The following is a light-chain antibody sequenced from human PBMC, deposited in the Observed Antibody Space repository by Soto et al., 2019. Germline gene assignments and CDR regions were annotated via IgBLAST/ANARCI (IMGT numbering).Light chain of an antibody. CDR3: QSYDSSLTNAV. CDR2: GNN. Sequence: QTVVTQPTSVSGAPGQTITISCTGSSSNIGAGYDVHWYQQLPGRAPKLLIYGNNNRTSGVPDRFSGSKSGTSVSLAITGLRGEDEADYHCQSYDSSLTNAVFGGGTKLTVL. V-gene: IGLV1-40*01. CDR1: SSNIGAGYD. J-gene: IGLJ2*01.